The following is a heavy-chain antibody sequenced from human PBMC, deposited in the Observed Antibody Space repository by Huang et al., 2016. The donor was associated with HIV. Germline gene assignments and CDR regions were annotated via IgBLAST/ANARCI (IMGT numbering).Heavy chain of an antibody. CDR3: ATVDYYDTSGPQRGYFDN. CDR1: GGSFRNFA. J-gene: IGHJ4*02. CDR2: SIPTLGTA. D-gene: IGHD3-22*01. Sequence: QVQLVQSGAEVKKPGSSVKVSCKASGGSFRNFAIGWVRQAPGQGLGWMGGSIPTLGTANYAQKVQGRVTIIADESTSTAYMELSSLRSEDTAVYYCATVDYYDTSGPQRGYFDNWGQGTLVTVSS. V-gene: IGHV1-69*01.